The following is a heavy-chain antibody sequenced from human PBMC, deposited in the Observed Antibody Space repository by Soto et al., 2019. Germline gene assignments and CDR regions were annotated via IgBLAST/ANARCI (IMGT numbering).Heavy chain of an antibody. CDR2: IDSGGRTT. Sequence: GGSLRLSCAASGFTFSSDWMHWFRQAPGKGLMWVSRIDSGGRTTTYADSVKGRFTISRDNTKNTLYLQMNGLRAEDTALYYCARWFTYGNFDYFDYWGQGTQVTVSS. D-gene: IGHD3-10*01. CDR3: ARWFTYGNFDYFDY. CDR1: GFTFSSDW. J-gene: IGHJ4*02. V-gene: IGHV3-74*01.